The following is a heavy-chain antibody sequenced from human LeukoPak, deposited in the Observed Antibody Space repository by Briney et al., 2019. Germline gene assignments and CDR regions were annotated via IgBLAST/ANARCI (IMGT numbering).Heavy chain of an antibody. J-gene: IGHJ5*01. V-gene: IGHV1-2*02. CDR3: ARMALDGGDSIGFDS. CDR2: INPNIGDA. D-gene: IGHD2-21*02. Sequence: AAVKVSCKASGYTFTDYFIHWVRQAPGQGLEWMGWINPNIGDASYAQKFQDRVTMTRDRSINTAYMELSRLTSDDTAVYYCARMALDGGDSIGFDSWGQGTLVTVSS. CDR1: GYTFTDYF.